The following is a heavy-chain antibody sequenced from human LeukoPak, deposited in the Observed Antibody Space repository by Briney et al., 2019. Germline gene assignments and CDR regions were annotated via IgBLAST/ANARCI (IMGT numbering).Heavy chain of an antibody. CDR3: TRHYYDISLFDP. V-gene: IGHV4-39*01. Sequence: SETLSLTCTVSGGSVSSSSYCWGWIRQPPGKGLEWIGSIYYSGSTYYNPSLKSRVTIPVDTSKNQFSLRLSSVTAADTVVYYCTRHYYDISLFDPWGQGTLVTVSS. J-gene: IGHJ5*02. CDR1: GGSVSSSSYC. D-gene: IGHD3-22*01. CDR2: IYYSGST.